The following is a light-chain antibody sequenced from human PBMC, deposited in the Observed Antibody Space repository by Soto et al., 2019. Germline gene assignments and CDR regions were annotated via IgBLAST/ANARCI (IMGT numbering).Light chain of an antibody. CDR3: QTWGTGIHV. Sequence: QSVLTQSPSASASLGASVKLTCTLSSGHSSYAIAWHLQQPERGPRYLMKLDSDGSHSKGDGTPDRFSGSSSGAERYLTISSLQSEDEADYYCQTWGTGIHVFGGGTKLAVL. CDR1: SGHSSYA. CDR2: LDSDGSH. J-gene: IGLJ2*01. V-gene: IGLV4-69*01.